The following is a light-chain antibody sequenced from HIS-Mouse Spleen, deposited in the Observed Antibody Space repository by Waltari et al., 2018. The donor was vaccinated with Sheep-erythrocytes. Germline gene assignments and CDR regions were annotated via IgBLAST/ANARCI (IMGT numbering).Light chain of an antibody. CDR3: QQRSNWYT. V-gene: IGKV3-11*01. J-gene: IGKJ2*01. Sequence: EIVLTQSPATLSLSPGERATLSCRASHSVSSYLDWYQQKPGQAPRLLIYDASNRATGIPARFSGSGSGTDFTLTISSLEPEDFAVYYCQQRSNWYTFGQGTKLEIK. CDR1: HSVSSY. CDR2: DAS.